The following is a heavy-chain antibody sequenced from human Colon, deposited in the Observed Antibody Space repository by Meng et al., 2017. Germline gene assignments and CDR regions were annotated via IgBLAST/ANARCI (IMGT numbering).Heavy chain of an antibody. CDR3: TRGYRGTTYFAY. CDR2: IYDNGYT. CDR1: GDSVTTTLSS. J-gene: IGHJ4*02. Sequence: QLQLQESRSSLGKPSQTLSLTFAVSGDSVTTTLSSWSWLRRSPGKGLEWIGIIYDNGYTYYNPSLRSRVTISVDRSKNQFSLKLNSVTAADTAVYFCTRGYRGTTYFAYWGQGNLVTVSS. D-gene: IGHD2-15*01. V-gene: IGHV4-30-2*06.